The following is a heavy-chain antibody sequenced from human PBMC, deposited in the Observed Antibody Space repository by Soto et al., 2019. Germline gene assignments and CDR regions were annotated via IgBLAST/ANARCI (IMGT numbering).Heavy chain of an antibody. D-gene: IGHD4-17*01. CDR1: GYTFTNYG. CDR2: INGYNGYT. Sequence: QVQLMQSGAEVKKPGASVKVSCKASGYTFTNYGISWVRQAPGQGLEWMGWINGYNGYTNYAQKFQGRVTMATDTSTSTAYMELSSLRSDDTAVYYCARDGDEEANFDPWGQGTLVTVSS. CDR3: ARDGDEEANFDP. J-gene: IGHJ5*02. V-gene: IGHV1-18*01.